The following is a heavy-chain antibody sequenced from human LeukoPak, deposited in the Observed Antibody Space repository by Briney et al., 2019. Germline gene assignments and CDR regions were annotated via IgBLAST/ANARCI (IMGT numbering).Heavy chain of an antibody. D-gene: IGHD3-9*01. CDR3: ARDLPYYDILTRSESAFDI. J-gene: IGHJ3*02. CDR1: GFTFSSYA. CDR2: ISYDGSNK. Sequence: GGSLRLSCAASGFTFSSYAMHWVRQAPGKGLEWVAVISYDGSNKYYADSVKGRFTISRDNSKNTLYLQMNSLRAEDTAVYYCARDLPYYDILTRSESAFDIWGQGTMVTVSS. V-gene: IGHV3-30*04.